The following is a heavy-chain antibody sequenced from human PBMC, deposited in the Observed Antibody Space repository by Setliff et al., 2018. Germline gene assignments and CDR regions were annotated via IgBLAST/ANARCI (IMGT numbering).Heavy chain of an antibody. V-gene: IGHV3-53*01. D-gene: IGHD3-22*01. CDR1: GFTVSSSY. J-gene: IGHJ4*02. CDR3: ARDVQGGGYPDY. CDR2: IYSGGYT. Sequence: GGSLRLSCAASGFTVSSSYMSWVRQAPGKGLEWVSIIYSGGYTNYADSVKGRFTISRDNPKNTLYLQMNSLRAEDTAVYYCARDVQGGGYPDYWGQGTLVTVSS.